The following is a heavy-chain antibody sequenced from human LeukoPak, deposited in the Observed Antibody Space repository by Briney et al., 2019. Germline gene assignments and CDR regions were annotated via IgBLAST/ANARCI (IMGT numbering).Heavy chain of an antibody. CDR3: ARHYYDSSGYYLEGFDI. D-gene: IGHD3-22*01. V-gene: IGHV4-39*01. CDR1: RGSISSNSSH. CDR2: IYYSGST. J-gene: IGHJ3*02. Sequence: PSETLSLTCTVSRGSISSNSSHWDWIRQPPGKGLEWIGSIYYSGSTYYSPSLKSRVTMSVDTSNNQFSLKLSSVTAADTAVYYCARHYYDSSGYYLEGFDIWGQGTMVTVSS.